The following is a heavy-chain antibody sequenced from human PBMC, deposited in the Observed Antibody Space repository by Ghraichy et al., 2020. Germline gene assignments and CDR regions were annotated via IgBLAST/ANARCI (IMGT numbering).Heavy chain of an antibody. CDR2: IYYTGSS. V-gene: IGHV4-59*01. CDR1: GGSISTYY. CDR3: ARGGDGYSLADDAFDI. Sequence: ETLSLTCTVSGGSISTYYWSWIRQPPGKGLEWIGFIYYTGSSSYNPSLKSRVTISVDTSKIQFSLRLSSVTSADTAVYYCARGGDGYSLADDAFDIWGQGTMVTVSS. J-gene: IGHJ3*02. D-gene: IGHD5-24*01.